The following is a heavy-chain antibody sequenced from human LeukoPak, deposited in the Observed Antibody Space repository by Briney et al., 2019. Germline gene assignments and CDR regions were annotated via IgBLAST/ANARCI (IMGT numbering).Heavy chain of an antibody. CDR1: GFTFGNYA. CDR3: TRSEYTYYYDGSGYLIDY. CDR2: IRSKTYGGTT. J-gene: IGHJ4*02. V-gene: IGHV3-49*04. D-gene: IGHD3-22*01. Sequence: GGSLRLSCTASGFTFGNYALTWVRQAPGKGLEWLGFIRSKTYGGTTELAASVEGRFTISRDDSKSIAYLQMNSLKTEDTAVYYCTRSEYTYYYDGSGYLIDYWGQGTLVTVSS.